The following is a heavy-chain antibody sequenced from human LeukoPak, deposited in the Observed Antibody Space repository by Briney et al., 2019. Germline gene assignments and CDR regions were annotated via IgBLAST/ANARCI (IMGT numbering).Heavy chain of an antibody. CDR2: VLYNGSKK. Sequence: PGRPLRLSCAASGFTFTRYTMHWVRQAPGKGLEWVALVLYNGSKKYYADSVKGRFTLSRDNSKNTLSLEMNALRADDTAVYYCVRDNYGGILDFWGQGTLVTVSS. J-gene: IGHJ4*02. D-gene: IGHD2-21*01. V-gene: IGHV3-30*04. CDR1: GFTFTRYT. CDR3: VRDNYGGILDF.